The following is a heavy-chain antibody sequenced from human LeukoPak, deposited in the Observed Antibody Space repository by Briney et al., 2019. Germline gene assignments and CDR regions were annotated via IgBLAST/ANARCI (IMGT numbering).Heavy chain of an antibody. V-gene: IGHV3-21*01. CDR2: ISSSSSYI. CDR1: GFTFSSYS. D-gene: IGHD6-19*01. Sequence: GGSLRLSCAASGFTFSSYSMNWVRQAPGKGLEWVSSISSSSSYIYYADSVKGRFTVSRDNAKNSLYLQMNSLRAEDTAVYYCARAKSSGWYGGAFDIWGQGTMVTVSS. J-gene: IGHJ3*02. CDR3: ARAKSSGWYGGAFDI.